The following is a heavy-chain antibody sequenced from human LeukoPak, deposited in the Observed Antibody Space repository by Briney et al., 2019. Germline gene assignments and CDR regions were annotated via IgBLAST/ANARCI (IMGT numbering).Heavy chain of an antibody. J-gene: IGHJ4*02. V-gene: IGHV3-53*01. CDR2: IYSGGDT. CDR3: ARDPGYSYGYLFDY. CDR1: GFTVSNNY. Sequence: GGSLRLSCAASGFTVSNNYMAWVRQPPGKGLEWVSVIYSGGDTSYADSVKGRFTISRDSSKNTLYLQMNSLRAEDTAVYYCARDPGYSYGYLFDYWGQGTLVTVSS. D-gene: IGHD5-18*01.